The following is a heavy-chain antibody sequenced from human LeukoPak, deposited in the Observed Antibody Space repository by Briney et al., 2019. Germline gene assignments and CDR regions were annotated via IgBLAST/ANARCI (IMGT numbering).Heavy chain of an antibody. J-gene: IGHJ5*02. CDR3: ARGPDWNKRRYNWFDP. Sequence: ASVKVSCKASGYTFTGYYMHWVRQAPGQGLEWMGIINPSGGSTSYAQKFQGRVTMTRDMSTSTVYMELSSLRSEDTAVYYCARGPDWNKRRYNWFDPWGQGTLVTVSS. CDR1: GYTFTGYY. D-gene: IGHD1/OR15-1a*01. V-gene: IGHV1-46*01. CDR2: INPSGGST.